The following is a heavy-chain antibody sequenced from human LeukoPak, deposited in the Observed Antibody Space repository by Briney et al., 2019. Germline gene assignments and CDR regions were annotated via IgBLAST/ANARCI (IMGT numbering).Heavy chain of an antibody. V-gene: IGHV3-11*01. CDR2: ISSSGSTI. CDR3: ARDRPYYDSSGYSPDY. J-gene: IGHJ4*02. D-gene: IGHD3-22*01. Sequence: PGGSLRLSCAASGFTFSDYYMSWIRQAPGKGLEWVSYISSSGSTIYYADSVKGRFTISRDNAKDSLYLQMNSLRAEDTAVYYCARDRPYYDSSGYSPDYWGQGTLVTVSS. CDR1: GFTFSDYY.